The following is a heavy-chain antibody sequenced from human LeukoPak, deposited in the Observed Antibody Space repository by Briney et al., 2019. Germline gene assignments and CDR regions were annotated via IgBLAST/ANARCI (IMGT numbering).Heavy chain of an antibody. CDR3: AADLPGGAMFDP. CDR1: GFTFISST. J-gene: IGHJ5*02. CDR2: IVVGSGNT. Sequence: SVKVSCKASGFTFISSTIQWVRQARGQRLEWMGWIVVGSGNTNYAQNFQERVTITRDMSTSTAYMEVSSLRSEDTAVYYCAADLPGGAMFDPWGQGTLVTVSS. V-gene: IGHV1-58*02. D-gene: IGHD3-16*01.